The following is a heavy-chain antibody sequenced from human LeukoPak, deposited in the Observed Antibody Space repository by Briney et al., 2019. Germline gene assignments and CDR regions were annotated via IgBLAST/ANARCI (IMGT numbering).Heavy chain of an antibody. CDR2: ISVSGGST. CDR3: GRGGDYGVKIDY. V-gene: IGHV3-23*01. Sequence: GGSLRLSCAASGFTFISHAMSWVRQAPGKGLEWVSAISVSGGSTYYRDSVKGRFTISRDNSKNTLYLQMNSLRAEDTAVYYCGRGGDYGVKIDYWGQGSLVTVSS. J-gene: IGHJ4*02. D-gene: IGHD4-17*01. CDR1: GFTFISHA.